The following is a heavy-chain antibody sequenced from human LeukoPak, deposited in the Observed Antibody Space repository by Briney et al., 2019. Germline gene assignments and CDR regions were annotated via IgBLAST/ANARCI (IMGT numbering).Heavy chain of an antibody. D-gene: IGHD3-10*01. J-gene: IGHJ4*02. Sequence: SVKVSCKXSGGTFSSYAISWVRQAPGQGLEWMGRIIPIFGTANYAQKFQGRVTITTDESTSTAYMELSSLRSEDTAVYYCARDLRSGSYYNPSPFDYWGQGTLVTVSS. V-gene: IGHV1-69*05. CDR3: ARDLRSGSYYNPSPFDY. CDR1: GGTFSSYA. CDR2: IIPIFGTA.